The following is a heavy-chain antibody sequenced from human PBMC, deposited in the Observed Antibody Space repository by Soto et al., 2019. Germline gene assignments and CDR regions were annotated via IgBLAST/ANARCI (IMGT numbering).Heavy chain of an antibody. J-gene: IGHJ6*02. Sequence: AGGSLRLSCAASGFTFSRYSMNWVRQAPGKGLEWVSSISSSSSYIYYADSVKGRFTISRDNAKNSLYLQMNSLRADDTDVYYCPRVGVYSYDSSGYPRLGYSCMDVWCQRTTGTVS. D-gene: IGHD3-22*01. CDR2: ISSSSSYI. V-gene: IGHV3-21*01. CDR1: GFTFSRYS. CDR3: PRVGVYSYDSSGYPRLGYSCMDV.